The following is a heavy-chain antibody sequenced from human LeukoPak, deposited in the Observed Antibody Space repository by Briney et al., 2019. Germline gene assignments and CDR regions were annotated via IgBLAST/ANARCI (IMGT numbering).Heavy chain of an antibody. J-gene: IGHJ3*02. CDR2: IYYSGST. D-gene: IGHD1-7*01. CDR3: ARDGYNWNYDAFDI. CDR1: GGSISSYY. V-gene: IGHV4-59*12. Sequence: SETLPLTCTVSGGSISSYYWSWIRQPPGKGLEWIGYIYYSGSTNYNPSLKSRVTISVDTSKNQFSLKLSSVTAADTAVYYCARDGYNWNYDAFDIWGQGTMVTVSS.